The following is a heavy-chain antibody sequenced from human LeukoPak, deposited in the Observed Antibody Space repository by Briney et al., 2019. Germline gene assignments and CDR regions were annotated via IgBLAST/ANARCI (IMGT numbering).Heavy chain of an antibody. Sequence: SETLSLTCTVSGASISSYYWSWIRQPPGKGLEWIGYIFYSGSTNYNPSLKSRVTMSVDTSKSRFSLKLSSVTAADTAVYYCAASYDSSGYYAYFDYLGQGTLATVSS. CDR3: AASYDSSGYYAYFDY. D-gene: IGHD3-22*01. CDR2: IFYSGST. CDR1: GASISSYY. V-gene: IGHV4-59*01. J-gene: IGHJ4*02.